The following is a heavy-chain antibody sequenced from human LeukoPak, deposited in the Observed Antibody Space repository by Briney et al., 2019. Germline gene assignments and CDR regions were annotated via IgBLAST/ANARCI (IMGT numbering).Heavy chain of an antibody. Sequence: PGGSLRLSCAVSGFTFSWYSMNCVRQAPGKGLEWLSYITRSSSTIYYADSVQGRFTISRDNSKNTLYLQMNSLRAEDTAVYYCAKFSRPTAGYSYFDYWGQGTLVTVSS. CDR3: AKFSRPTAGYSYFDY. J-gene: IGHJ4*02. V-gene: IGHV3-48*01. D-gene: IGHD3-9*01. CDR1: GFTFSWYS. CDR2: ITRSSSTI.